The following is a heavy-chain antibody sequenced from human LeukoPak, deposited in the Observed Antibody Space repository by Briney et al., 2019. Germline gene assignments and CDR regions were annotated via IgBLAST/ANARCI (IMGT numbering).Heavy chain of an antibody. CDR3: ARDNPVLVEALWFTT. CDR1: GYTFTSND. V-gene: IGHV1-46*01. Sequence: ASVKVSCTAFGYTFTSNDMHWVRQAPGQGPEWMGVISRSGGSTNYAQKVQGRVTMTRDNSTSTEYLELSSLRSEDTAVYYCARDNPVLVEALWFTTWGEGNLVTVSS. CDR2: ISRSGGST. J-gene: IGHJ5*02. D-gene: IGHD4/OR15-4a*01.